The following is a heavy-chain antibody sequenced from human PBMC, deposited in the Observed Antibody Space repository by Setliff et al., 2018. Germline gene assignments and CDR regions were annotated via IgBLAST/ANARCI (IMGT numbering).Heavy chain of an antibody. J-gene: IGHJ4*02. Sequence: ASVKVSCKASGYTFTGHYIHWVRQAPGQGLVWMGWINPRTGVTNSAQKFQGRVTMTRDTSLSTAYMELSRLRSNDTAVYYCAREGYCSTTTCFGILDYWGQGTLVTVSS. V-gene: IGHV1-2*02. D-gene: IGHD2-2*01. CDR2: INPRTGVT. CDR1: GYTFTGHY. CDR3: AREGYCSTTTCFGILDY.